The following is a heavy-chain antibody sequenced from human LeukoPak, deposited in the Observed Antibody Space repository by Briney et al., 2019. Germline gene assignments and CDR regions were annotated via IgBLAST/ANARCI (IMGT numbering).Heavy chain of an antibody. Sequence: GGSLRLSCAASRFTFSDYSMNWVRQAPGKGLQWVASISSGSVYIYYADSMKGRFTISRDNAKNSLYLQMNSLRAEDTAVYYCARELNGAFDPWGQGTLVTVSS. CDR3: ARELNGAFDP. D-gene: IGHD1-1*01. CDR1: RFTFSDYS. J-gene: IGHJ5*02. CDR2: ISSGSVYI. V-gene: IGHV3-21*01.